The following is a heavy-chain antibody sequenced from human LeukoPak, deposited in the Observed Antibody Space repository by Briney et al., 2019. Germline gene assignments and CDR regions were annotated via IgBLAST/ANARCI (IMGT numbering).Heavy chain of an antibody. CDR1: GYTFTGYY. J-gene: IGHJ3*02. CDR3: ARGRSLGHCSGENCHDVFHI. D-gene: IGHD2-15*01. CDR2: INPNSGGT. V-gene: IGHV1-2*02. Sequence: ASVKVSCKASGYTFTGYYMHWVRQAPGQGLEWMGWINPNSGGTNYAQKFQGRVTMTRDTSISTAYMELSRLSPDDTAVYYCARGRSLGHCSGENCHDVFHIWGQGTLVTVSS.